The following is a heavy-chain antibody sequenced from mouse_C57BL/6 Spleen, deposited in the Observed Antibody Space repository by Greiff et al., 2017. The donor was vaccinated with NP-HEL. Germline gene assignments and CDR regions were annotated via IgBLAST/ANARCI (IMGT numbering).Heavy chain of an antibody. D-gene: IGHD1-1*01. CDR1: GYAFSSYW. CDR2: IYPGDGDT. J-gene: IGHJ1*03. Sequence: QVQLQQSGAELVKPGASVKISCKASGYAFSSYWMNWVKQRPGKGLEWIGQIYPGDGDTNYNGKFKGKATLTADKSSSTAYMQLSSLTSEDSAVYFCARADYGSSYPRYWYFDVWGIGTTVTVSS. CDR3: ARADYGSSYPRYWYFDV. V-gene: IGHV1-80*01.